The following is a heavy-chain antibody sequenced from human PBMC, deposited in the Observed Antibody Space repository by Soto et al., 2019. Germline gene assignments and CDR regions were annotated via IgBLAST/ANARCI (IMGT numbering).Heavy chain of an antibody. CDR2: ISSSSSTI. V-gene: IGHV3-48*04. D-gene: IGHD3-3*01. J-gene: IGHJ6*02. CDR3: ARDLGYDCWSGDYYGMDV. Sequence: GGSLRLSCAASGFTFSSYSMNWVRQAPGKGLEWVSYISSSSSTIYYADSVKGRFTISRDNAKNSLYLQMNSLRAEDTAVYYCARDLGYDCWSGDYYGMDVWGQGTTVTVSS. CDR1: GFTFSSYS.